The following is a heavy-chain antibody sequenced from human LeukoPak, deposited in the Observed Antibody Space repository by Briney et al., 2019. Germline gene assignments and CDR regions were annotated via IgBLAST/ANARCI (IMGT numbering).Heavy chain of an antibody. CDR1: GYTFTGYY. J-gene: IGHJ4*02. D-gene: IGHD3-22*01. CDR3: ARVISTYYYDSSGYYPLDY. V-gene: IGHV1-2*02. CDR2: INPNSGGT. Sequence: GASVKVSCKASGYTFTGYYMHWVRQAPGQGLEWMGWINPNSGGTNYAQKFQGRVTMTRDTSISTAYMELSRLRSDDTAVYYCARVISTYYYDSSGYYPLDYWGQGTLVTVSS.